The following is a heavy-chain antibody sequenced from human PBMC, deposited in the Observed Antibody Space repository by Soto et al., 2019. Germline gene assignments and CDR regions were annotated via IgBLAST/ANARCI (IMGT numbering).Heavy chain of an antibody. J-gene: IGHJ6*02. CDR1: GFPFSSYT. CDR2: ISFDGRSK. D-gene: IGHD2-2*01. CDR3: ARDTVTSLTPYQGFSDYGMDV. V-gene: IGHV3-30*09. Sequence: QEHLVESGGGVVQPGGSLTLSCTASGFPFSSYTMHWLRRAPGKGLEWVGIISFDGRSKYYADWLKGRIVISRDNSKDRLYLQMDTLRPDDTAIYYCARDTVTSLTPYQGFSDYGMDVWGQGTTVTVSS.